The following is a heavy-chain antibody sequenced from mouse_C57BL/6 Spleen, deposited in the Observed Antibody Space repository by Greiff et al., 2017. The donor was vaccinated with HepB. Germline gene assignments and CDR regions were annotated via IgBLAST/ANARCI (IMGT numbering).Heavy chain of an antibody. Sequence: VKLMESGPELVKPGASVKISCKASGYAFSSSWMNWVKQRPGKGLEWIGRIYPGDGDTNYNGKFKGKATLTADKSSSTAYMQLSSLTSEDSAVYFCARHYDYDGWYFDVWGTGTTVTVSS. CDR3: ARHYDYDGWYFDV. CDR2: IYPGDGDT. J-gene: IGHJ1*03. D-gene: IGHD2-4*01. CDR1: GYAFSSSW. V-gene: IGHV1-82*01.